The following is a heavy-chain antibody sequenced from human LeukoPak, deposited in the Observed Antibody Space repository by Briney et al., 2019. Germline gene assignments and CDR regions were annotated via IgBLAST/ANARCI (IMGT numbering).Heavy chain of an antibody. J-gene: IGHJ4*02. V-gene: IGHV3-48*03. Sequence: GGSLRLSCAASGFTFSSYEMNWVRQAPGKGLEWVSYISSSGSTIYYADSVKGRFTISRDNAKNSLYLQMNSLRAEDTAVYYCARETYCTSTTCPIGDHFDYWGQGTLVTVSS. CDR1: GFTFSSYE. D-gene: IGHD2-2*01. CDR2: ISSSGSTI. CDR3: ARETYCTSTTCPIGDHFDY.